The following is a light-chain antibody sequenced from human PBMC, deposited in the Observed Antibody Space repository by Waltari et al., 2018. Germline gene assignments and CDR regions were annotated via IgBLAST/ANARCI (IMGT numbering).Light chain of an antibody. Sequence: SYVLPQPPSVSVAPGQTAKLTCGGSDIAFNNVNWYQQKPGQAPVLVVYDDTDRPSGIPERFSGSNSRNTATLTISRVEAGDEADYYCQVWDHGSDGGVFGGGTELIV. CDR3: QVWDHGSDGGV. J-gene: IGLJ3*02. V-gene: IGLV3-21*02. CDR1: DIAFNN. CDR2: DDT.